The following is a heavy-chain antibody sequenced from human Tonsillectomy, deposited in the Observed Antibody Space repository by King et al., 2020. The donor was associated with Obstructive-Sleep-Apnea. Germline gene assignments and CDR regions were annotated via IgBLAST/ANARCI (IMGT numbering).Heavy chain of an antibody. D-gene: IGHD3-9*01. CDR1: GGSISSSSYY. V-gene: IGHV4-39*07. CDR3: ARDSGTDYDILTGYLPGYFQH. J-gene: IGHJ1*01. CDR2: IYYSGST. Sequence: QLQESGPGLVKPSETLSLTCTVSGGSISSSSYYWDWIRQPPGKGLEWIGNIYYSGSTYYNPSLKSRVTISVDTSKNQFSLKLSSVTAADTAVYYCARDSGTDYDILTGYLPGYFQHWGKGTLVTVSS.